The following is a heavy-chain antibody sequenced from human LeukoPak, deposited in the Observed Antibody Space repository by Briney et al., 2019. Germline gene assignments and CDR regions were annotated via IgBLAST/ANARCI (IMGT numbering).Heavy chain of an antibody. CDR1: GWLFTSYW. CDR2: IYPADSAT. D-gene: IGHD1-14*01. J-gene: IGHJ4*02. Sequence: GGALEISCKGSGWLFTSYWIGWGRQMPGKGLEGLAIIYPADSATISSPSFQGQVTISADKSISTAYLQWSSLKASDTAMYYCARRSDITSSIDYWGQGTLVTVSS. CDR3: ARRSDITSSIDY. V-gene: IGHV5-51*01.